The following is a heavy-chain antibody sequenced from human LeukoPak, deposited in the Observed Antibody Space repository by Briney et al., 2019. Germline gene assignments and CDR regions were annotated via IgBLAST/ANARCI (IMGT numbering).Heavy chain of an antibody. D-gene: IGHD2-2*02. V-gene: IGHV1-2*06. CDR2: VNPNNGGT. CDR3: ARGEVVPAAISYYYYGVAV. J-gene: IGHJ6*02. CDR1: GYTFTDLY. Sequence: ASVKVSCKTSGYTFTDLYIHWVRQAPGQGLEWMGRVNPNNGGTDYAQKFQGRVTMTRDTSIGTAYMELNRLRSDDTAVYFCARGEVVPAAISYYYYGVAVWGQGTTVTVSS.